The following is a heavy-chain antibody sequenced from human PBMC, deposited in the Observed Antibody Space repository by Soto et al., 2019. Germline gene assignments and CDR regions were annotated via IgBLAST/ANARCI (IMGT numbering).Heavy chain of an antibody. CDR2: ISSSSSTI. D-gene: IGHD6-19*01. CDR1: GFTFSSYS. J-gene: IGHJ4*02. CDR3: ASIPGYSSGGLDH. V-gene: IGHV3-48*01. Sequence: EVQLVESGGGLVQPGGSLRLSCAASGFTFSSYSMNWVRQAPGKGLEWVSYISSSSSTIYYADSVKGRFTISRDNAKNSLYLQMNSLRAEDTAVYYCASIPGYSSGGLDHWGQGTLVTVSS.